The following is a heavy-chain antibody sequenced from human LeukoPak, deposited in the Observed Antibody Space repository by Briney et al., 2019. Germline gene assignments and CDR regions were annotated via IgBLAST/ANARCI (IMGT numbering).Heavy chain of an antibody. Sequence: ASVKVSCKASGYTFTRYGISWVRQAPGQGLEWMGWIRVDNGDTDNAQKFRGRVTITTDTSSTTIYMELRSLRSDDTAVYYCAGVNLYYNYMDVWGKGTTVTVSS. CDR2: IRVDNGDT. CDR1: GYTFTRYG. J-gene: IGHJ6*03. CDR3: AGVNLYYNYMDV. V-gene: IGHV1-18*01. D-gene: IGHD1-14*01.